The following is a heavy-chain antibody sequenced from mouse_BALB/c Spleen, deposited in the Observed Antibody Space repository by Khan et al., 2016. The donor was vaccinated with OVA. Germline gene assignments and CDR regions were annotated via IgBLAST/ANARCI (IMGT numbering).Heavy chain of an antibody. CDR3: ARGGGGNRFAY. CDR1: GYTFTDFT. Sequence: QVQLQQSGAKLVRPGVSVKISCKGSGYTFTDFTMHWVKQSHAMSLEWIGVISTYYGDATYNQKFKDKATMTVDKSSSTAYMELARLTSEDSAIYYCARGGGGNRFAYWGQGTLVTVSA. J-gene: IGHJ3*01. CDR2: ISTYYGDA. V-gene: IGHV1S137*01.